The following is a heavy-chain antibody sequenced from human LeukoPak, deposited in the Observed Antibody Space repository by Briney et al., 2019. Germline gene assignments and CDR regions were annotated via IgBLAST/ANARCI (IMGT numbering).Heavy chain of an antibody. Sequence: PGGSLRLSCAASGFTFSSYWMSWVRQAPGKGLEWVANIKQDGSEKYYVDPVKGRFTISSDNAKNSLYLQMNSLRAEDTAVYYCARDILTGFYYYGMDVWGQGTTVTVSS. D-gene: IGHD3-9*01. CDR3: ARDILTGFYYYGMDV. CDR1: GFTFSSYW. CDR2: IKQDGSEK. J-gene: IGHJ6*02. V-gene: IGHV3-7*01.